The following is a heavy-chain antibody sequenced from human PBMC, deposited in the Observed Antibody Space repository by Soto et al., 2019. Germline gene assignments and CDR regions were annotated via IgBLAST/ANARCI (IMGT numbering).Heavy chain of an antibody. V-gene: IGHV4-31*03. D-gene: IGHD3-22*01. Sequence: QVQLQESGPGPVKPSQTLSLTCTVSGGSISSGGYYWSWIRQHRGKGLEWIGYIYYSGSTYYNPSLKSRVTISVDTSKNQFSLKLSSVTAADTAVYYCARGYYYEKNAFDIWGQGTMVTVSS. J-gene: IGHJ3*02. CDR2: IYYSGST. CDR1: GGSISSGGYY. CDR3: ARGYYYEKNAFDI.